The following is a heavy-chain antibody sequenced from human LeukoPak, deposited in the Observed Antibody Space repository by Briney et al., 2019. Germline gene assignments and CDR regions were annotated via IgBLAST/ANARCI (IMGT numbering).Heavy chain of an antibody. CDR1: GFIFTGYY. CDR2: INANSGGT. CDR3: ARAGTDNWFDP. Sequence: GASVKVSCKASGFIFTGYYMHWVRQAPGQGLEWMGCINANSGGTNYAQKFQGRVTMTRDTSISTAYMDLSRLRSDDTAVYYCARAGTDNWFDPWGQGTLVTVSS. J-gene: IGHJ5*02. D-gene: IGHD2-8*02. V-gene: IGHV1-2*02.